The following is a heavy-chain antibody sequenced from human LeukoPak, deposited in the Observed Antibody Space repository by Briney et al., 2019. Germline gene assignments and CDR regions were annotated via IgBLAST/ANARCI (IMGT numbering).Heavy chain of an antibody. Sequence: SETLSLTCTVSGDSSSSYYWSWIRQPPGKGLEWIGYIYNSGSTNYNPSLKSRVTISLDTSKNQFSLRLTSVTAADTAVYYCSRQYSSVWYSSFDYWGQGALVSVSS. J-gene: IGHJ4*02. V-gene: IGHV4-4*09. D-gene: IGHD6-19*01. CDR3: SRQYSSVWYSSFDY. CDR1: GDSSSSYY. CDR2: IYNSGST.